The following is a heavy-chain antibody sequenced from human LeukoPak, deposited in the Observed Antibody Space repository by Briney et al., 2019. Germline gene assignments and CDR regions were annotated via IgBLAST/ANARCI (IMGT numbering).Heavy chain of an antibody. CDR3: ARVSRGSRGVIINLRTYYYDSSGYYYESWFDP. J-gene: IGHJ5*02. V-gene: IGHV1-46*01. Sequence: GASVKVSCKASGYSFTGHYMHWVRQAPGQGLEWMGIINPSGGSTSYAQRFQGRVTITADKSTSTAYMELSSLRSEDTAVYYCARVSRGSRGVIINLRTYYYDSSGYYYESWFDPWGQGTLVTVSS. CDR1: GYSFTGHY. D-gene: IGHD3-22*01. CDR2: INPSGGST.